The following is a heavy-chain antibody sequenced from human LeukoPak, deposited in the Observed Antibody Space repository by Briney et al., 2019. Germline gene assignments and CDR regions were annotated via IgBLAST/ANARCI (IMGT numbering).Heavy chain of an antibody. V-gene: IGHV3-23*01. CDR1: GFTFSSYA. J-gene: IGHJ4*02. CDR3: AKPIDGYYDSREYYFDY. CDR2: ISGSGGST. Sequence: GGSLRLSCAASGFTFSSYAMSWVRQAPGKGLEWVSAISGSGGSTYYADSVKGRFTNSRDNSKNTLYLQMNSLRAEDTAVYYCAKPIDGYYDSREYYFDYWGQGTLVTVSS. D-gene: IGHD3-22*01.